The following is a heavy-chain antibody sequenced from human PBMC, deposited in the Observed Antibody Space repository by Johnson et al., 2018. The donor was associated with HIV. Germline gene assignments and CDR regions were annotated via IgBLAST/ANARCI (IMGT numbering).Heavy chain of an antibody. J-gene: IGHJ3*02. D-gene: IGHD4-23*01. Sequence: VQLVESGGGLLQPGGSLRLSCAASGFTFSNYDMHWVRQTAGRRLEWVSAIGTAGDTYYPGSVKGRFTISRDNSKNTLYLQMNSLRAEDTAVFYCARASLARGGKIRAFDIWGQGTMVTVSS. CDR2: IGTAGDT. CDR3: ARASLARGGKIRAFDI. CDR1: GFTFSNYD. V-gene: IGHV3-13*01.